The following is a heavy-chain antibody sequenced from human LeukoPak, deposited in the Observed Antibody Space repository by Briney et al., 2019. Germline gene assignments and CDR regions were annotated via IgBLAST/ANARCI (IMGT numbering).Heavy chain of an antibody. J-gene: IGHJ4*02. D-gene: IGHD3-10*01. Sequence: GGSLRLSCAASGFTFSSYEMNWVRQAPGKGLEWVSYISSSSSTIYYADSVKGRFTISRDNAKNSLYLQMNSLRAEDTAVYYCARAMVRGVLDYWGQGTLVTVSS. CDR3: ARAMVRGVLDY. CDR2: ISSSSSTI. V-gene: IGHV3-48*01. CDR1: GFTFSSYE.